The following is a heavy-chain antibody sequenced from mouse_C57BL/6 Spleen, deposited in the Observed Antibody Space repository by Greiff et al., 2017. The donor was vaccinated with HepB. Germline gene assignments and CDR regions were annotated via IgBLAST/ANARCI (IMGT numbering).Heavy chain of an antibody. V-gene: IGHV1-50*01. CDR1: GYTFTSYW. CDR2: IDPSDSYT. J-gene: IGHJ4*01. D-gene: IGHD2-4*01. CDR3: ARGGYDYVFYYAMDY. Sequence: QVQLQQPGAELVKPGASVKLSCKASGYTFTSYWMQWVKQRPGQGLEWIGEIDPSDSYTNYNQKFKGKATLTVDTSSSTAYMQLSSLTSEDSAVYYCARGGYDYVFYYAMDYWGQGTSVTVSS.